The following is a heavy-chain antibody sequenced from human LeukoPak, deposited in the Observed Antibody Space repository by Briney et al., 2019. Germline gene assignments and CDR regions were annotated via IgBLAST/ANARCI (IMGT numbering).Heavy chain of an antibody. CDR2: INGRSSNI. V-gene: IGHV3-21*01. J-gene: IGHJ5*02. CDR1: GFTFSTST. D-gene: IGHD4/OR15-4a*01. CDR3: ARIPNSANFPNWFDP. Sequence: PGGSLRLSCAASGFTFSTSTLSWFRQAPGKGLEWVSSINGRSSNIKLADSVRGRFTISRDNAKSSLYLQMDSLRAEDTAVYYCARIPNSANFPNWFDPWGQGTLVTVSS.